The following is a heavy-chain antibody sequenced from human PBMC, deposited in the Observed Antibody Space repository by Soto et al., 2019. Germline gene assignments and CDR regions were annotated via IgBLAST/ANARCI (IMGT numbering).Heavy chain of an antibody. CDR2: ITGSGSTT. D-gene: IGHD6-13*01. J-gene: IGHJ5*02. CDR1: EFTFSSNA. V-gene: IGHV3-23*01. CDR3: AKDFTAYLSSWFHL. Sequence: GGSLRLSCAASEFTFSSNAMHWVRQAPGKGLEWVSGITGSGSTTSYADSVKGRFTISRDNSKNTLYLHMSSLRAEDTAIYYCAKDFTAYLSSWFHLWGQGTLVTVSS.